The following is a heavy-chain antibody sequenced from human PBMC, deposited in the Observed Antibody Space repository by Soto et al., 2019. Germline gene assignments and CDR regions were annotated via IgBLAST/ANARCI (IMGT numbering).Heavy chain of an antibody. CDR2: ISSSSSTI. CDR3: ARTYDFWSGYYLYYMDV. CDR1: GFTFSSYS. J-gene: IGHJ6*03. V-gene: IGHV3-48*01. Sequence: GGSLRLSCAASGFTFSSYSMNWVRQAPGKGLEWVSYISSSSSTIYYADSVKGRFTISRDNAKNSLYLQMNSLRAEDTAVYYCARTYDFWSGYYLYYMDVWGKGTTVTVSS. D-gene: IGHD3-3*01.